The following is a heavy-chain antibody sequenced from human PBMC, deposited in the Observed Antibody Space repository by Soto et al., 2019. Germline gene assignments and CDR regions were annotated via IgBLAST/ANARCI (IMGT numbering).Heavy chain of an antibody. CDR3: AKDIVVVPAAIGYAFDI. CDR1: GFTFDDYA. J-gene: IGHJ3*02. D-gene: IGHD2-2*01. Sequence: SLGLSCAASGFTFDDYAMHGVRQAPGKGLEWASGISWNSGSIGYADSVKGRFTISRDNAKNSLYLQMNSLRAEDTALYYCAKDIVVVPAAIGYAFDIWGQGTMVTVSS. V-gene: IGHV3-9*01. CDR2: ISWNSGSI.